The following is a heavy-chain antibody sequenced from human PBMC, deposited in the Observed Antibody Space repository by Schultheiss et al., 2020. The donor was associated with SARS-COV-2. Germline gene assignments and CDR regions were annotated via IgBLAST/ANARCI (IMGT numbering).Heavy chain of an antibody. CDR2: INHSGST. CDR1: GGSFSSYY. Sequence: SETLSLTCAVYGGSFSSYYWSWIRQPPGKGLEWIGEINHSGSTYYSPSLKSRVTISVDTSKNQFSLKLSSVTAADTAVYYCARGGSGSYYLKPWGFDYWGQGTLVTVSS. V-gene: IGHV4-34*01. J-gene: IGHJ4*02. D-gene: IGHD3-10*01. CDR3: ARGGSGSYYLKPWGFDY.